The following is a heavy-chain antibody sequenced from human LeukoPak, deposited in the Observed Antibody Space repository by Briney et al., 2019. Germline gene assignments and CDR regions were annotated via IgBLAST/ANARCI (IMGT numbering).Heavy chain of an antibody. CDR3: ARATLDN. J-gene: IGHJ4*02. CDR2: IYSGGST. Sequence: PGGSLRLSCAASGFTVSNNYISWVRQAPGKGLEGVAVIYSGGSTKYADSVKARFTISRDNSKNTVYLQMNSLRADDTAVYYCARATLDNWGQGTLVTVSS. CDR1: GFTVSNNY. V-gene: IGHV3-53*01.